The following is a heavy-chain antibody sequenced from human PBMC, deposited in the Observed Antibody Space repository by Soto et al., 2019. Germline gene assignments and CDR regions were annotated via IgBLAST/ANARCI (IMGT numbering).Heavy chain of an antibody. J-gene: IGHJ4*02. CDR1: GFTFSSYA. D-gene: IGHD3-22*01. V-gene: IGHV3-23*01. Sequence: EVQLLESGGGLVQPGGSLRLSCAASGFTFSSYAMSWVRQAPGEGLEWVSAISGSGGSTYYADSVKGRFTISRDNSKNTLYLQINSLRAEDTAVYYCAKYLNYYDSSGYHEGYFDYWGQGTLVTVSS. CDR2: ISGSGGST. CDR3: AKYLNYYDSSGYHEGYFDY.